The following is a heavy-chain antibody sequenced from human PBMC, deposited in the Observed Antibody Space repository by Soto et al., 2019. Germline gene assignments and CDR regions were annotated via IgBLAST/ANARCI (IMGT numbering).Heavy chain of an antibody. J-gene: IGHJ4*02. CDR2: IWYDGSNK. CDR3: ARDPRGFFSFDY. D-gene: IGHD3-3*01. V-gene: IGHV3-33*01. Sequence: QVQLVESGGCVVQPGRSLRLSCAGSGFTFINYGMHWVRQAPGKGLEWVAVIWYDGSNKYYADSVKGRFTISRDNSKNTLYLQMNSLRAEDTAVYYCARDPRGFFSFDYWGQGTLVTVSS. CDR1: GFTFINYG.